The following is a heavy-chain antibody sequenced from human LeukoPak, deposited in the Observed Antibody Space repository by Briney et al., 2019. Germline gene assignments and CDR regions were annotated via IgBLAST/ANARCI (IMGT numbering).Heavy chain of an antibody. V-gene: IGHV4-39*07. J-gene: IGHJ5*02. D-gene: IGHD4-17*01. CDR1: GGSISSSNHY. CDR3: ARGHGYGDYVAYLGNWFDP. Sequence: PSETLSLTCTVSGGSISSSNHYWGWIRQPPGKGLEWIGSIYYSGSPYYNASLKSRVTISVDTSKNQFSLKLSSVTAADTAVYYCARGHGYGDYVAYLGNWFDPWGQGTLVTVSS. CDR2: IYYSGSP.